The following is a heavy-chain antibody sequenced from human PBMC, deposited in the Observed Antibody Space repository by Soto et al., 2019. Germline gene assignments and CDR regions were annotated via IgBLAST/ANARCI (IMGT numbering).Heavy chain of an antibody. J-gene: IGHJ4*02. CDR1: GFSFSYQA. CDR3: GPQILWYGEIPTFVS. CDR2: ISGNSGST. D-gene: IGHD3-10*01. V-gene: IGHV3-23*01. Sequence: GGSLRLSCAASGFSFSYQALSWVRQAPGKGLEWVSTISGNSGSTYYAASVKGRFNISRDNSKNTLYLQMNSLGAEDTAVYYCGPQILWYGEIPTFVSWGQGTLVTVSS.